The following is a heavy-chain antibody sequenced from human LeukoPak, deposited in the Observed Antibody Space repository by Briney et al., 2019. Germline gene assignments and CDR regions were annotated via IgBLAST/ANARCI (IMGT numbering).Heavy chain of an antibody. D-gene: IGHD1/OR15-1a*01. J-gene: IGHJ4*02. CDR3: ARGLGPRSGTFDY. CDR2: IYYSGST. V-gene: IGHV4-59*01. CDR1: GGSISSYY. Sequence: SETLSLTCTVSGGSISSYYWSWIRQPPGKGLEWIGYIYYSGSTNYNPSLKSRVTISVDTSKNQFSLKLSSVTAADTAVYYCARGLGPRSGTFDYWGQGTPVTVSS.